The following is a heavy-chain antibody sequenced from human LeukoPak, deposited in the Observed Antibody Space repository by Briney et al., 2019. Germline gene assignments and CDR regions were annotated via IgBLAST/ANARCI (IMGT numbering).Heavy chain of an antibody. CDR2: ISSSSSYI. CDR3: ARDFSAAPVRWYYYMDV. V-gene: IGHV3-21*01. J-gene: IGHJ6*03. Sequence: PGGSLRLSCAASGFTFSSYWMNWVRQAPGKGLEWVSSISSSSSYIYYADSVKGRFTISRDNAKNSLYLQMNGLRAEDTAVYYCARDFSAAPVRWYYYMDVWGKGTTVTVSS. D-gene: IGHD6-6*01. CDR1: GFTFSSYW.